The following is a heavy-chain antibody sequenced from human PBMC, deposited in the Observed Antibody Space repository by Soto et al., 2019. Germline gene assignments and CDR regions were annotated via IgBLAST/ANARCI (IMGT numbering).Heavy chain of an antibody. J-gene: IGHJ4*02. CDR3: ARKYYSGDRYYEYFDY. CDR2: ICYGGNT. V-gene: IGHV4-59*13. D-gene: IGHD2-21*02. CDR1: GGSMNGYC. Sequence: PSETLSLTCTVSGGSMNGYCWSWIRQPPGKGLEWIGYICYGGNTNHNPSLKSRVTISIDTSKSQFSLKLSSLTAADTAVYYCARKYYSGDRYYEYFDYWGQGTPVTVS.